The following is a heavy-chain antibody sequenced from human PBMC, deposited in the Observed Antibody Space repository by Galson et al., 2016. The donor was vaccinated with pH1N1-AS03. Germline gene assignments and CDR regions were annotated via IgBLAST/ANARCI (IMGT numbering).Heavy chain of an antibody. Sequence: ETLSLTCDIQGGSLSGYYWGWIRQPPGKGLEYIGEINYSGNTNYNPSLKSRVLISKGTSKNQFSLTIMSLTAADTAFYYCAGLQDSDAGGAYFDSWGQGILVTVSS. J-gene: IGHJ4*02. CDR1: GGSLSGYY. V-gene: IGHV4-34*01. D-gene: IGHD5-24*01. CDR2: INYSGNT. CDR3: AGLQDSDAGGAYFDS.